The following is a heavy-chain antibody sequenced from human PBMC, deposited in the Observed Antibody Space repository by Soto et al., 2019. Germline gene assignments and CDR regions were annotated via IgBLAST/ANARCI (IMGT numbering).Heavy chain of an antibody. J-gene: IGHJ4*02. CDR2: IYYSGST. V-gene: IGHV4-59*01. CDR3: ARGSRDRPGSYYLDY. D-gene: IGHD3-10*01. CDR1: GGSISSYY. Sequence: PSETLSLTCTVSGGSISSYYWSWIRQPPGKGLEWIGYIYYSGSTNYNPSLKSRVTISVDTSKNQFSLKLSSVTAADTAVYYCARGSRDRPGSYYLDYWGQGTLVTVSS.